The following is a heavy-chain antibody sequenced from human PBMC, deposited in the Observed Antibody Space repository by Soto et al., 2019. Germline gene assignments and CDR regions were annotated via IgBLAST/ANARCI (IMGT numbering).Heavy chain of an antibody. CDR2: ISTDNGHT. V-gene: IGHV1-18*04. J-gene: IGHJ6*02. Sequence: QDQLVQSGTEVKKPGASVKVSCKASGYTFTSYGITWVRQAPGQGLEWMGWISTDNGHTNYAQKFQCRVTLTTDTSTNAAYMELRSLRSDDTAVYYCARAGYSSSWFSDYYYYGMDVWGQGTTVTVSS. CDR3: ARAGYSSSWFSDYYYYGMDV. D-gene: IGHD6-13*01. CDR1: GYTFTSYG.